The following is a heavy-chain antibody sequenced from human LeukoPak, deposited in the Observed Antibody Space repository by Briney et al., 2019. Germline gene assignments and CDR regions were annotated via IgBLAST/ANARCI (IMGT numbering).Heavy chain of an antibody. CDR1: GFTVSSNY. V-gene: IGHV3-53*01. CDR3: VGIQGDY. J-gene: IGHJ4*02. Sequence: GSLILSCAASGFTVSSNYMSWVRPAPGKGLEWVSVIYSGGSTYYADSVKGRFTISRDNSKNTLYLQMNSLRAEDTAVYYCVGIQGDYWGQGTLVTVSS. CDR2: IYSGGST. D-gene: IGHD1-14*01.